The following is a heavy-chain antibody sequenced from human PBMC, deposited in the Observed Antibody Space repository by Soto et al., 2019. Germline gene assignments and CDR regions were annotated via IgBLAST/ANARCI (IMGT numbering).Heavy chain of an antibody. D-gene: IGHD3-16*02. CDR2: INPSGDSR. J-gene: IGHJ5*02. CDR3: ARDNSPNHGTPADRSRFEP. CDR1: GFSFSDYF. Sequence: ASVKVSCKASGFSFSDYFMHWVRQAPGQGLEWMGIINPSGDSRNYAQKFQGRVTITRDTSTSTVYMDLSSLRYEDTAVYYCARDNSPNHGTPADRSRFEPWGQGTPVNVSS. V-gene: IGHV1-46*01.